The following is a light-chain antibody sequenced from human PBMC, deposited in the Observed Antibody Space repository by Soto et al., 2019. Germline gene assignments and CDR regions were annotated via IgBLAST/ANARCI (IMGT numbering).Light chain of an antibody. CDR3: SSYTDSSNYV. V-gene: IGLV2-14*01. J-gene: IGLJ1*01. CDR1: SSDLAIYNY. CDR2: QAT. Sequence: QSVLTQPASVSGTRGHSITISCTGTSSDLAIYNYVSCYQQQPGKAPKLMIYQATNRHSGDSNRFSGSRSGNTAFLTISGLQAEDEADYYCSSYTDSSNYVFGTGTKVTVL.